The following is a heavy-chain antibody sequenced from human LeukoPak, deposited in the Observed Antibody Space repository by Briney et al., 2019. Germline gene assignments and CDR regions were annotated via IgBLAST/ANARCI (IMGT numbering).Heavy chain of an antibody. CDR2: IYHSGST. J-gene: IGHJ3*01. CDR1: GGSISTYY. Sequence: SETLSLTCIVSGGSISTYYWNWIRQPPGKGLEWIGYIYHSGSTNYNPSLQSRVTISVDTSKNQFSLNLNSVTAADTAVYYCARGSSSSCYGKMDDVWGQGTMVTVSS. V-gene: IGHV4-59*01. CDR3: ARGSSSSCYGKMDDV. D-gene: IGHD2-2*01.